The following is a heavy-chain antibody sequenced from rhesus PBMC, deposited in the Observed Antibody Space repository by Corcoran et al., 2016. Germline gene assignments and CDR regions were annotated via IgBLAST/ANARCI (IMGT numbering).Heavy chain of an antibody. CDR2: IYGSSGSN. D-gene: IGHD6-25*01. J-gene: IGHJ4*01. CDR1: GGSISSGSD. CDR3: ARDIAAAGTGFDY. Sequence: QVQLQESGPGVVKPSETLSLTCAVSGGSISSGSDWSWIRQPPGKGLEWIGYIYGSSGSNNYNRSLKNRVTISKDASKKQFSLKLSSVTAADTAVYYCARDIAAAGTGFDYWGQGVLVTVSS. V-gene: IGHV4-76*01.